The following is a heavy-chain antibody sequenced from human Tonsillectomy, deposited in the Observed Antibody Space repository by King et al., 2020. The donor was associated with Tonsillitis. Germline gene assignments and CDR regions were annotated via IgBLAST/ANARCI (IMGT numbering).Heavy chain of an antibody. J-gene: IGHJ6*02. V-gene: IGHV2-5*01. CDR2: IYWNDDK. Sequence: TLKESGPTLVKPTQTLTLTCTFSGFSLSTSGVGVGWIRQPPGKALEWRALIYWNDDKRYSPSLKSRLTITKDTSKNQVVLTMTNMDPVDTATYYCAHFFYGDSGVYYYYYGMYVWGQGTTVTVSS. CDR1: GFSLSTSGVG. CDR3: AHFFYGDSGVYYYYYGMYV. D-gene: IGHD4-17*01.